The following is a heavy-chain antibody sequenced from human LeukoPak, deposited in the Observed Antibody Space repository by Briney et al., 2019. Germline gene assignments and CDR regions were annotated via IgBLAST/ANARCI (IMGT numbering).Heavy chain of an antibody. Sequence: GGSLRLSCAASGFTFSSYAMSWVRQAPGKGLDWVSAISGSGGSTYYADSVKGRFTISRDNSKNTLYLQMNSLRAEDTAVYYCAKDGDIVVVPAAMSFDYWGQGTLVTVSS. CDR2: ISGSGGST. CDR3: AKDGDIVVVPAAMSFDY. CDR1: GFTFSSYA. D-gene: IGHD2-2*01. J-gene: IGHJ4*02. V-gene: IGHV3-23*01.